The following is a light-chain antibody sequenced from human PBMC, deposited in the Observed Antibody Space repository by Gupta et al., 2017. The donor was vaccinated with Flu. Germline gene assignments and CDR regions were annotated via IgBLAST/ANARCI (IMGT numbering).Light chain of an antibody. Sequence: SYELTQPPSVSVSPGQTARITCSGDALPKQYAYWYQQKPGQAPVLVIYKDSERPSGIPERFSGSSSGTTVTVTISGVQAEDEADSYGQSADSSGTYWVFGGGTKLTVL. J-gene: IGLJ3*02. CDR3: QSADSSGTYWV. V-gene: IGLV3-25*02. CDR1: ALPKQY. CDR2: KDS.